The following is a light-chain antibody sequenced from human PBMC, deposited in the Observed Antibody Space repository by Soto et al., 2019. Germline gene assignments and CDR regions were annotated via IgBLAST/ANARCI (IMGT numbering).Light chain of an antibody. J-gene: IGKJ1*01. Sequence: DIQMTQSPSTLSSSLVYRFTITCRASQSISRGLAWYQKPGKAPNLLIYDASTLESGVPSRFSGSGSGTEFTLTISCLHPDDFATYYCQHYSSVWAFGQGTKVDI. CDR2: DAS. V-gene: IGKV1-5*01. CDR1: QSISRG. CDR3: QHYSSVWA.